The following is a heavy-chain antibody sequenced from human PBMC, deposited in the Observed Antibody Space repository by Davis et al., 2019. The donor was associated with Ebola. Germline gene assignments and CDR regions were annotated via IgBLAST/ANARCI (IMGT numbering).Heavy chain of an antibody. CDR3: ARGDFYYGVDV. V-gene: IGHV3-53*01. J-gene: IGHJ6*02. CDR1: GFSVSTKY. Sequence: GESLKLSCAASGFSVSTKYMNWVRQAPGKGLQWVSIMYSGGTTYYADSVKGRFTISRDSSKNTVYLQMNSLRAEDTAVYYCARGDFYYGVDVWGQGTTVTVSS. CDR2: MYSGGTT.